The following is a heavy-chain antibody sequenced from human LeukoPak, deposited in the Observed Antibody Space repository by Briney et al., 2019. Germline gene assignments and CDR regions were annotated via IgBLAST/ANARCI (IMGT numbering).Heavy chain of an antibody. V-gene: IGHV3-20*04. CDR1: GFAFEDYG. CDR2: LNWNGDNT. D-gene: IGHD7-27*01. Sequence: GGSLRLSCAASGFAFEDYGMTWVRQAPGKGLEWVSGLNWNGDNTGYADSVKGRFTISRDNAKHSLYLQVNSLRAEDTAFYYCARVWAWGSGNYFDYWGQGILVTVSS. CDR3: ARVWAWGSGNYFDY. J-gene: IGHJ4*02.